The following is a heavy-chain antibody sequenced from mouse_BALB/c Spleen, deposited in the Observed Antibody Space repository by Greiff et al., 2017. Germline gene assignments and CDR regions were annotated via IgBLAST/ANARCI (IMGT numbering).Heavy chain of an antibody. D-gene: IGHD1-1*01. Sequence: EVMLVESGGGLVQPGGSLKLSCAASGFDFSRYWMSWVRQAPGKGLEWIGEINPDSSTINYTPSLKDKFIISRDNAKNTLYLQMSKVRSEDTALYYCAREGEIYYYGSSLAYWGQGTLVTVSA. CDR1: GFDFSRYW. J-gene: IGHJ3*01. CDR3: AREGEIYYYGSSLAY. CDR2: INPDSSTI. V-gene: IGHV4-1*02.